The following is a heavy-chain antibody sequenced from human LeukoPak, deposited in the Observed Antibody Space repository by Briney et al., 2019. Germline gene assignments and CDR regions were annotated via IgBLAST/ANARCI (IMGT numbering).Heavy chain of an antibody. Sequence: GGSLRLSCAASGFTFSNYAMSWARQAPGKGLEWVSAISGSGVSTYYADSVKGRFTISRDNSKNTLYLQMNSLRAEDTAVYYCATYYYGSGSYYNRNWFDPWGQGTLVTVSS. V-gene: IGHV3-23*01. CDR1: GFTFSNYA. CDR3: ATYYYGSGSYYNRNWFDP. CDR2: ISGSGVST. J-gene: IGHJ5*02. D-gene: IGHD3-10*01.